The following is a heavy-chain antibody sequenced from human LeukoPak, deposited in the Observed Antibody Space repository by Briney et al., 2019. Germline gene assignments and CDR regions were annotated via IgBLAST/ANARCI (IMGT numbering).Heavy chain of an antibody. D-gene: IGHD6-13*01. CDR1: GGSVNNYY. Sequence: SKTLSLTCTVSGGSVNNYYWSWIRQPPGKGLDWIGYIYRGSTKYNPSLKSPVTISMDTSQNQISLKLISVTAADTPLYYCAGHAAISAAGTAPFDNWGQGTLVTVSS. CDR2: IYRGST. V-gene: IGHV4-59*08. CDR3: AGHAAISAAGTAPFDN. J-gene: IGHJ4*02.